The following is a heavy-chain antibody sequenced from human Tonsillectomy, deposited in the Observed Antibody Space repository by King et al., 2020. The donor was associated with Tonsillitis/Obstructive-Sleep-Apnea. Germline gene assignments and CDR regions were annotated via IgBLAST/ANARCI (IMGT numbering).Heavy chain of an antibody. V-gene: IGHV4-31*03. CDR3: ATEVATGAFDY. CDR1: GGSISSGGYY. J-gene: IGHJ4*02. Sequence: VQLQESGPGLVKPSQTLSLTCTVSGGSISSGGYYWSWIRQHPGKGLEWIGYIYYSGSTYYNPSLKSRVTISLDTSKNQFSLRLTSVTPADTAVYYCATEVATGAFDYWGQGTLVTVSS. CDR2: IYYSGST. D-gene: IGHD5-12*01.